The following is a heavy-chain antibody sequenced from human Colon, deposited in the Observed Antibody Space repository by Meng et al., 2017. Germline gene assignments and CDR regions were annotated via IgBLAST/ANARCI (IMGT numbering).Heavy chain of an antibody. Sequence: QVPLRESGPAVVKPSATLSLTCAVSGDSITNHNWWAWVRQPPGKGLEWIGEIPHRGSSAYNPSLKSRVSMSIDKSKNQFSLKLTSVTAADTAVYHCLRGSGGSVWGQGTLVTVSS. V-gene: IGHV4-4*02. J-gene: IGHJ1*01. CDR3: LRGSGGSV. CDR1: GDSITNHNW. D-gene: IGHD3-10*01. CDR2: IPHRGSS.